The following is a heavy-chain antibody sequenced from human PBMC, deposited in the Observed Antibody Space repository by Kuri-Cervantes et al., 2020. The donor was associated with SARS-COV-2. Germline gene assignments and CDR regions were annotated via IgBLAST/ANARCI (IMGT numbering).Heavy chain of an antibody. CDR2: IYYSGST. CDR3: ARRTVGHFDL. CDR1: GGSISSYY. J-gene: IGHJ2*01. Sequence: SETLSLTCTVSGGSISSYYWVRIRQPPGKGLEWIGYIYYSGSTNYNPSLKGRDTISLDTSTNQFSLKLSSVTAADTAVYYCARRTVGHFDLWGRGTLVTVSS. D-gene: IGHD3-16*01. V-gene: IGHV4-59*08.